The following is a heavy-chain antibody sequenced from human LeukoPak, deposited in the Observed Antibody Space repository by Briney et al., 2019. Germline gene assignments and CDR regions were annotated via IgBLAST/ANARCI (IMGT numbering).Heavy chain of an antibody. D-gene: IGHD3-22*01. CDR3: ARDRLGAWDSSGYYGDAFDI. V-gene: IGHV3-48*02. J-gene: IGHJ3*02. Sequence: GGSLRLSCAASGFTFSSYSMNWVRQAPGKGLEWVSYISSSSSTIYYADSVKGRFTMSRDNAKNTLYLQMNSLRDEDTAVYYCARDRLGAWDSSGYYGDAFDIWGQGTMVTVSS. CDR1: GFTFSSYS. CDR2: ISSSSSTI.